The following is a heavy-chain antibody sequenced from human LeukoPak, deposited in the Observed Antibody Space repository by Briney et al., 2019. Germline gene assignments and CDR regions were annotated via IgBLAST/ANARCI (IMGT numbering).Heavy chain of an antibody. J-gene: IGHJ4*02. V-gene: IGHV1-18*01. CDR2: ISAYNGNT. Sequence: GASVKVSCKASGYTFTSYGISWVRQAPGQGLEWMGWISAYNGNTNYAQKLQGRVTMTTDTSTSTAYMELRSLRSDDTAVYYCARGGRLLWFGELSPDYWGQGTLVTVSS. CDR1: GYTFTSYG. D-gene: IGHD3-10*01. CDR3: ARGGRLLWFGELSPDY.